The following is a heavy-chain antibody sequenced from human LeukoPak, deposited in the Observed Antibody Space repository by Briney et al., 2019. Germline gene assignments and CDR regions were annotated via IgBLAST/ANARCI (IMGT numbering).Heavy chain of an antibody. CDR1: SDSISSSY. V-gene: IGHV4-59*01. D-gene: IGHD2-2*01. Sequence: SETLSLTCTVSSDSISSSYWSWIRQPPGKGLEWIGYNYYSGSTNYNPSLKSRVAISVDTSKNQFSLKLNSVTAADTAVYYCARGYCSSTICFQYFHHWGQGTLVTVSS. CDR2: NYYSGST. J-gene: IGHJ1*01. CDR3: ARGYCSSTICFQYFHH.